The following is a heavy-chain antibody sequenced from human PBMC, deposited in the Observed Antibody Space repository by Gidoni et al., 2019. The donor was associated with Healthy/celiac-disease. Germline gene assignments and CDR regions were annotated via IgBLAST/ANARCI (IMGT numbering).Heavy chain of an antibody. CDR3: ARGGEYSNYPSLGYYGMDV. V-gene: IGHV4-31*03. CDR2: IYYSGST. Sequence: QVQLQESGPGLVKPSQTLSLTCTFSGGSISRGGYYWSWIRQHPGKGLEWIGYIYYSGSTYYNPSLKSRVTISVDTSKNQFSLKLSSGTAADTAVYYCARGGEYSNYPSLGYYGMDVWGQGTTVTVSS. J-gene: IGHJ6*02. D-gene: IGHD4-4*01. CDR1: GGSISRGGYY.